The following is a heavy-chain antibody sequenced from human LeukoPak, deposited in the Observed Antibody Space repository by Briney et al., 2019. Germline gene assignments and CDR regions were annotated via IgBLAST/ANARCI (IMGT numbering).Heavy chain of an antibody. Sequence: GGSLRLSCAASGFTFSSYGMHWVRQAPGKGLEWVAVIWYDGSNKYYADSVKGRFTISRDNSKNTLYLQMNSLRAEDTAVYYCASSSSCWHYFDYWGQGTLVTVSS. V-gene: IGHV3-33*01. J-gene: IGHJ4*02. CDR3: ASSSSCWHYFDY. CDR1: GFTFSSYG. CDR2: IWYDGSNK. D-gene: IGHD6-19*01.